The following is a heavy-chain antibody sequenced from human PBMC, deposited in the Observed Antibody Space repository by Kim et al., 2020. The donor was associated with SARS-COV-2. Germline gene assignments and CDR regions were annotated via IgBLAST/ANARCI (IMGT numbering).Heavy chain of an antibody. J-gene: IGHJ4*02. D-gene: IGHD3-10*01. CDR1: GFTFSNYG. Sequence: GGSLRLSCTPSGFTFSNYGMHWVRQYPGKGLEWVAIIWSDGSKKYYRYSVKGRFTISRDNSKNSLYLQMNSLRAEDTAMYYCPRLGSGTYGPLDYWGQGVLVTVSS. CDR3: PRLGSGTYGPLDY. CDR2: IWSDGSKK. V-gene: IGHV3-33*01.